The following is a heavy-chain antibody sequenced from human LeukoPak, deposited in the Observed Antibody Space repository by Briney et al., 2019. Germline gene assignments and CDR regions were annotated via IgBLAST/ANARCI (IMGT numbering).Heavy chain of an antibody. CDR3: AKDRYCDNGVCSGSFDY. CDR1: GFTFSSYG. J-gene: IGHJ4*02. CDR2: IRYDGSDK. D-gene: IGHD2-8*01. Sequence: GGSLRLSCAASGFTFSSYGMHWVRQTPGKGLEWVAFIRYDGSDKNYADSVKGRFTFSRDNSKNTVYLQMNSLRAGDTAVYYCAKDRYCDNGVCSGSFDYWGQGTLVTVSS. V-gene: IGHV3-30*02.